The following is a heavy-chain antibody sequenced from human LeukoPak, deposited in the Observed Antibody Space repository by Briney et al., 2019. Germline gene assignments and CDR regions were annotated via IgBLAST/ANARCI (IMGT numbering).Heavy chain of an antibody. CDR1: GYTFTSYG. V-gene: IGHV1-18*01. CDR3: ARAPTTVVTPTQGAFDI. D-gene: IGHD4-23*01. Sequence: GASVKVSCKGSGYTFTSYGLSWVRQAPGQGLEWVGWISAYNGNTNYAQKLQGRVTMTTDTSTSTAYMELRSLRSDDTAVYYCARAPTTVVTPTQGAFDIWGQGTMVTVSS. J-gene: IGHJ3*02. CDR2: ISAYNGNT.